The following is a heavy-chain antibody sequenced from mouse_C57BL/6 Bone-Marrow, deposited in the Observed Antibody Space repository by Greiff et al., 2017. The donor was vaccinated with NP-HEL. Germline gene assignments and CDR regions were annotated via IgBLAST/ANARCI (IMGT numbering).Heavy chain of an antibody. CDR2: IDPSDSYT. D-gene: IGHD1-1*02. J-gene: IGHJ3*01. V-gene: IGHV1-59*01. CDR3: AGDYGWFAY. CDR1: GYTFTSYW. Sequence: QVHVKQPGAELVRPGTSVKLSCKASGYTFTSYWMHWVKQRPGQGLEWIGVIDPSDSYTNYNQKFKGKATLTVDTSSSTAYMQLSSLTSEDSAVYYCAGDYGWFAYWGQGTLVTVSA.